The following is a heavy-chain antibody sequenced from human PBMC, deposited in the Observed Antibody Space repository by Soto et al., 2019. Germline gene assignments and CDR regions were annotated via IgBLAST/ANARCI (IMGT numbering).Heavy chain of an antibody. CDR3: AHRRGGYNWNDGNFDY. D-gene: IGHD1-1*01. V-gene: IGHV2-5*02. Sequence: QITLKESGPALVNPTQTLTLTCTFSGFSLTTSGVGVGWIRQPPGKALEWLGLIYWDNDRRYSPSLRNRLTITQDTSKNQVVLKMADMDPVDTATYYCAHRRGGYNWNDGNFDYWGQGTLVTVSS. CDR1: GFSLTTSGVG. CDR2: IYWDNDR. J-gene: IGHJ4*02.